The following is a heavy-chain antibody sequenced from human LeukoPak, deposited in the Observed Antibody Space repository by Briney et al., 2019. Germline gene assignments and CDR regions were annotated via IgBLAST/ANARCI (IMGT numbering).Heavy chain of an antibody. V-gene: IGHV3-30*03. Sequence: GGSLRLSCAASKFTFSNYGMHWVRQAPGKGLEWVAVISYDGSNEFYADSVKGQFTISRDNSKNTLYLQMNSLRAEDTTVYYCARLGDYLSLRAFDIWGQGTMVTVSS. CDR1: KFTFSNYG. CDR3: ARLGDYLSLRAFDI. CDR2: ISYDGSNE. J-gene: IGHJ3*02. D-gene: IGHD4-17*01.